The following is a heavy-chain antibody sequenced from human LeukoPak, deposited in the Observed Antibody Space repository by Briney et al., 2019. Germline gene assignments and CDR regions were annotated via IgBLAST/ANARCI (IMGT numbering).Heavy chain of an antibody. Sequence: PSQTLSLTCTVSGGSISSGGDYWSWIRQPPGKGLEWIGEINHSGSTNYNPSLKSRVTISVDTSKNQFSLKLSSVTAADTAVYYCARGRLLSFYYYDTSGGVLPDYWGQGTLVTVSS. V-gene: IGHV4-30-2*01. CDR2: INHSGST. J-gene: IGHJ4*02. D-gene: IGHD3-22*01. CDR1: GGSISSGGDY. CDR3: ARGRLLSFYYYDTSGGVLPDY.